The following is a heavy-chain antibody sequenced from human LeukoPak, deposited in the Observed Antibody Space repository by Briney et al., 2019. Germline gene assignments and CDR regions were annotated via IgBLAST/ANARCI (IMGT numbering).Heavy chain of an antibody. Sequence: PGGSLRLSCAASGFTFSSFGMHWVHQAPGKGLEWVALIWYDGSNKYYTDSAKGRFTISRDNSKNTLYLQMNSLRAEDTAVYYCARRCSDRPYYFDYWGQGTLVTVSS. CDR3: ARRCSDRPYYFDY. J-gene: IGHJ4*02. V-gene: IGHV3-33*01. CDR1: GFTFSSFG. D-gene: IGHD3-22*01. CDR2: IWYDGSNK.